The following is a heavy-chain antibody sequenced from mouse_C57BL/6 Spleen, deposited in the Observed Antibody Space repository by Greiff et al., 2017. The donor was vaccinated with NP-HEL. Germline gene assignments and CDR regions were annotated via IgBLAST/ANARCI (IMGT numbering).Heavy chain of an antibody. V-gene: IGHV1-50*01. D-gene: IGHD1-1*01. CDR1: GYTFTSYW. J-gene: IGHJ4*01. CDR3: ARITTDAMDY. CDR2: IDPSDSYT. Sequence: QVQLQQPGAELVKPGASVKLSCKASGYTFTSYWMQWVKQRPGQGLEWIGEIDPSDSYTNYNQKFKGKATLTVDTSSSTAYMQLSSLTSEDSAVYYCARITTDAMDYWGQGTSVTVSS.